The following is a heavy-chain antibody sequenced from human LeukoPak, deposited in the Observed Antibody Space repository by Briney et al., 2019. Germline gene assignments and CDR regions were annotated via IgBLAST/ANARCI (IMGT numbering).Heavy chain of an antibody. D-gene: IGHD2-15*01. Sequence: GGSLRLSCTASGFTFGDYAMSWVRQAPGKGLEWVGRIKSKTDGGTTDYAAPVKGRFTISRDDSKNTLYLQMNSLKTEDTAVYYCTTEGIVVVVAVDYWGQGTLVTVSS. CDR2: IKSKTDGGTT. V-gene: IGHV3-15*01. CDR1: GFTFGDYA. J-gene: IGHJ4*02. CDR3: TTEGIVVVVAVDY.